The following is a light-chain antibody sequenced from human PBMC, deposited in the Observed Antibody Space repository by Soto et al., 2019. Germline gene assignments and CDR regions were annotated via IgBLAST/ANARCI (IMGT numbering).Light chain of an antibody. Sequence: QSVLTQPASVSGSPGQSITISCTGTSSDVGGYNYVSWYQQHPGKAPKFMIYDVSNRPSGVSNRFSGSKSGNTASLTISGLQAEDEADYYCSSYTSNNTHVFGTGTKVTVL. J-gene: IGLJ1*01. CDR1: SSDVGGYNY. CDR2: DVS. V-gene: IGLV2-14*01. CDR3: SSYTSNNTHV.